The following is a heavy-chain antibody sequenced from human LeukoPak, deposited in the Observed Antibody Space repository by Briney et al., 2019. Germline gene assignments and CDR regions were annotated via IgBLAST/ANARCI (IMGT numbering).Heavy chain of an antibody. J-gene: IGHJ3*02. Sequence: SQTLSLICTVSGGSISSGDYYWSWIRQPPGKGLEWIGYIYYSGSTYYNPSLKSRVTISVDTSKNQFSLKLSSVTAADTAVYYCAGSSGDDAFDIWGQGTMVTVSS. CDR1: GGSISSGDYY. D-gene: IGHD3-22*01. CDR3: AGSSGDDAFDI. CDR2: IYYSGST. V-gene: IGHV4-30-4*01.